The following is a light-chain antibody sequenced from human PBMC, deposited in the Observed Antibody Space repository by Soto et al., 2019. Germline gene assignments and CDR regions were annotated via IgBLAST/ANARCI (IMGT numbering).Light chain of an antibody. CDR3: SSYTSSRTLV. V-gene: IGLV2-14*01. CDR2: EVI. Sequence: LTQPASVSGSPGQSITISCTGTSSDIGAYKYVSWYQQHPGRAPKLMIYEVIHRPSGVSSRFSGSKSGKTASLSISGLQADDEADYYCSSYTSSRTLVFGGGTKVTVL. J-gene: IGLJ2*01. CDR1: SSDIGAYKY.